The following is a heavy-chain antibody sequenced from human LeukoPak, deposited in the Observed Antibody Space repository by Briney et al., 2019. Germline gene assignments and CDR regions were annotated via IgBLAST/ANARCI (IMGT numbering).Heavy chain of an antibody. CDR2: IYHSGSP. CDR3: ARVSPFSASSGYFDY. Sequence: SETLSLTCTVSGGSISSYYWSWVRQPPGKGLEWIGEIYHSGSPNYNPSLKSRVTISEDKSKNQFSLNLSSVTAADTAVYYCARVSPFSASSGYFDYWGQGTLVTVSS. D-gene: IGHD2-21*01. J-gene: IGHJ4*02. CDR1: GGSISSYY. V-gene: IGHV4-4*02.